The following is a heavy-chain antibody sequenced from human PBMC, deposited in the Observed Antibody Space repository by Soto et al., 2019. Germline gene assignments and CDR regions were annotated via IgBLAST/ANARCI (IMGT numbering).Heavy chain of an antibody. V-gene: IGHV3-30*03. D-gene: IGHD1-26*01. J-gene: IGHJ6*04. CDR2: MSYAGTNK. CDR1: GFIFRSYG. CDR3: ARDSSAGAGAIPRSYYYSGMDV. Sequence: QEQLVESGGGVVQPGRSLRLSCAASGFIFRSYGMHWVRQAPGKGLEWEADMSYAGTNKYHADSVKGRFTTSRDNSKNTVYLQMDCLSPEDTALYYCARDSSAGAGAIPRSYYYSGMDVWGEGTTVTVPS.